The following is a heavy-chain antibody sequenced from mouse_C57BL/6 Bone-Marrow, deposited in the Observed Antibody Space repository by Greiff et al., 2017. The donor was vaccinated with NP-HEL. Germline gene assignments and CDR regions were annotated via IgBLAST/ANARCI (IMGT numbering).Heavy chain of an antibody. V-gene: IGHV7-1*01. J-gene: IGHJ2*01. Sequence: EVKVVESGGGLVQSGRSLRLSCATSGFTFSDFYMEWVRQAPGKGLEWIAASRNKANDYTTEYSASVKGRFIVSRDTSQSILYLQMNALRAEDTAIYYCARDARDFDYWGQGTTLTVSS. CDR1: GFTFSDFY. CDR2: SRNKANDYTT. CDR3: ARDARDFDY.